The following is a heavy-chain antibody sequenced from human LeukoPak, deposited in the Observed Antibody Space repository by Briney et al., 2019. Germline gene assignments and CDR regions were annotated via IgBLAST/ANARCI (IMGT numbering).Heavy chain of an antibody. J-gene: IGHJ4*02. V-gene: IGHV3-30*02. D-gene: IGHD4-17*01. CDR3: ARGLRDYGDFFDY. Sequence: GGSLRLSCAASGFTFSSYGMHWVRQAPGKGLEWVAFIRYDGSNKYYADSVKGRFTISRDNSKNTLYLQMNSLRAEDTAVYYCARGLRDYGDFFDYWGQGTLVTVSS. CDR1: GFTFSSYG. CDR2: IRYDGSNK.